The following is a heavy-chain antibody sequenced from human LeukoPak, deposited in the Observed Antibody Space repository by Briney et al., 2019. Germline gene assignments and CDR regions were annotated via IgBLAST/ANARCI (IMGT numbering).Heavy chain of an antibody. CDR3: AKDRPNYYDSSGYYLDAFDI. D-gene: IGHD3-22*01. V-gene: IGHV3-74*01. CDR1: GFTFSSYW. J-gene: IGHJ3*02. CDR2: INSDGSST. Sequence: GGSLRLSCAASGFTFSSYWMHWVRQAPGKGLVWVSRINSDGSSTSYADSVKGRFTISRDNSKNTLYLQMNSLRAEDTAVYYCAKDRPNYYDSSGYYLDAFDIWGQGTMVTVSS.